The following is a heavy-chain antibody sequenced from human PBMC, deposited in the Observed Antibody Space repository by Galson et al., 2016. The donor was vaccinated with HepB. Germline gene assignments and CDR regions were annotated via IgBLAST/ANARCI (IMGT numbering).Heavy chain of an antibody. CDR3: AKDYRPYYYGSGRSPFDF. V-gene: IGHV3-23*01. Sequence: LRLSCAASGFTFSSYSMSWVRQAPGKGLEWVSAISGSGGSTYYADSVKGRFTISRDNSKNTLYLQMNSLRAEDTAVYYCAKDYRPYYYGSGRSPFDFWGQGTLVTVSS. CDR1: GFTFSSYS. CDR2: ISGSGGST. J-gene: IGHJ4*02. D-gene: IGHD3-10*01.